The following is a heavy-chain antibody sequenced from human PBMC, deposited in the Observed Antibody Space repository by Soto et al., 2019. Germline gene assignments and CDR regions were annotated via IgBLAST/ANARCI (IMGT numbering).Heavy chain of an antibody. D-gene: IGHD6-19*01. CDR2: MNPNSGNT. CDR1: GYTFTSYD. V-gene: IGHV1-8*01. J-gene: IGHJ3*02. Sequence: ASVKVSCKASGYTFTSYDINWVRQATGQGLEWMGWMNPNSGNTGYAQKFQGRVTMTRNTSISTAYMGLSSLRSEDTAVYYCAREGIAVAGTLLGAFDIWGQGTMVTVS. CDR3: AREGIAVAGTLLGAFDI.